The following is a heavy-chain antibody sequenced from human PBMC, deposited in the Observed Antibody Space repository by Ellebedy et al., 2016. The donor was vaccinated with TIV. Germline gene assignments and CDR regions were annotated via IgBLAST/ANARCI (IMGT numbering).Heavy chain of an antibody. CDR3: AKDSGESSTWYENSGNWYFDL. D-gene: IGHD6-13*01. CDR2: ISWNSGSI. V-gene: IGHV3-9*01. J-gene: IGHJ2*01. CDR1: GFTFDDYA. Sequence: GGSLRLXXAASGFTFDDYAMHWVRQAPGKGLEWVSGISWNSGSIGYADSVKGRFTISRDNSKNTLYLQMNSLRDEDTAVYYCAKDSGESSTWYENSGNWYFDLWGRGTLVTVSS.